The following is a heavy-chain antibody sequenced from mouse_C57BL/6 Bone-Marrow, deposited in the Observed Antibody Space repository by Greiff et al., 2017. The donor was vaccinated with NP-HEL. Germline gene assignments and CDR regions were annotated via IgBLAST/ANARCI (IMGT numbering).Heavy chain of an antibody. Sequence: EVMLVESEAGLVQPGSSMKLSCTASGFTFSDYYMAWVRQVPEKGLEWVANINSDGSSTYYLDSLQSRSTISRDNASNILYLQMSSLKSEDTATYYCAREGGLRRRTYAMDYWGQGTSGTVSA. CDR2: INSDGSST. J-gene: IGHJ4*01. D-gene: IGHD2-4*01. CDR1: GFTFSDYY. CDR3: AREGGLRRRTYAMDY. V-gene: IGHV5-16*01.